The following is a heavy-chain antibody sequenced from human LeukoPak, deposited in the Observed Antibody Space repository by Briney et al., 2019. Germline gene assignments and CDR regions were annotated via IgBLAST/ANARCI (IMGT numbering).Heavy chain of an antibody. V-gene: IGHV3-48*01. J-gene: IGHJ4*02. Sequence: GGSLRLSCAASGFTFSSYSMNWVRQAPGKGLEWVSYISSSSSTIYYADSVKGRFTISRDNAKNSLYLQMNSLRAEDTAVYFCARDTSLYCSGGSCFSDYFDYWGQGTLVTVSS. CDR3: ARDTSLYCSGGSCFSDYFDY. CDR1: GFTFSSYS. D-gene: IGHD2-15*01. CDR2: ISSSSSTI.